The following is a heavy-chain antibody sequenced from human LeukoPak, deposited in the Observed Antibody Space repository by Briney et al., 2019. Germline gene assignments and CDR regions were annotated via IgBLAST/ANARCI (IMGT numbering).Heavy chain of an antibody. CDR3: ARDLTVGATLGSDY. CDR2: IYSGGST. V-gene: IGHV3-53*01. D-gene: IGHD1-26*01. J-gene: IGHJ4*02. Sequence: GGSLRLSCAASGFTVSSNYMSWVRQAPGKGLEWVSVIYSGGSTYYADSVKGRFTISRDNSKNTLYLQMNSLRAEDTAVYYCARDLTVGATLGSDYWGQGTLVTVSS. CDR1: GFTVSSNY.